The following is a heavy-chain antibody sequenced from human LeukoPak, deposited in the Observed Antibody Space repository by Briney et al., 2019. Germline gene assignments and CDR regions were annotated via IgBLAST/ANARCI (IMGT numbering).Heavy chain of an antibody. J-gene: IGHJ4*02. D-gene: IGHD6-19*01. CDR2: ISWNSGSI. CDR1: GFTFDDYA. CDR3: AKHTQQQWLVRDYFDY. Sequence: GGSLRLSCAASGFTFDDYAMHWVRQAPGKGLEWVSGISWNSGSIGYADSVKGRFTISRDNAKNSLYLQMNSLRAEDTALYYCAKHTQQQWLVRDYFDYWGQGTLVTVSS. V-gene: IGHV3-9*01.